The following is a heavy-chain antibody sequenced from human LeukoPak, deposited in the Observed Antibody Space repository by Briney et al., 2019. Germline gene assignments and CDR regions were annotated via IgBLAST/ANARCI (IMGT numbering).Heavy chain of an antibody. CDR3: AKEESSSGWFPFDY. CDR2: MSYDERQE. D-gene: IGHD6-19*01. J-gene: IGHJ4*02. Sequence: GRSLRLSCAASGFTFSSYAMHWVRQAPGKGLEWVATMSYDERQEYYADSVKGRFTISRDNSKNTLYLQMNSLRAEDTAVYYCAKEESSSGWFPFDYWGQGTLVTVSS. CDR1: GFTFSSYA. V-gene: IGHV3-30*04.